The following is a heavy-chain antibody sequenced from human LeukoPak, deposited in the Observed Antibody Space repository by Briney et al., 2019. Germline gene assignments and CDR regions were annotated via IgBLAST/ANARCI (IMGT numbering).Heavy chain of an antibody. CDR2: INPSGGNT. Sequence: ASVKVSCKTSGYRFISYYLHWVRQAPGQGLEWMGEINPSGGNTDYAQTFQGRLTLSRDMSASTVYMELNSLTSDDTAVYYCAKEEALALKEWGSGTLVIVSS. D-gene: IGHD3-3*02. V-gene: IGHV1-46*01. CDR1: GYRFISYY. J-gene: IGHJ4*02. CDR3: AKEEALALKE.